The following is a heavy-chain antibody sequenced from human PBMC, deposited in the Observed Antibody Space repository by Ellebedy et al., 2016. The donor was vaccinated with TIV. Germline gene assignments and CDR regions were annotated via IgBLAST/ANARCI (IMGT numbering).Heavy chain of an antibody. D-gene: IGHD1-26*01. CDR3: AASSSRWELPDY. V-gene: IGHV1-58*02. Sequence: AASVKVSCKASGFTFTSSAMQWVRQARGQRLEWIGWIVVGSGNTNYAQKFQERVTITRDMSTSTAYMELSSLRSEDTAVYYCAASSSRWELPDYWGQGTLVTVSS. CDR2: IVVGSGNT. CDR1: GFTFTSSA. J-gene: IGHJ4*02.